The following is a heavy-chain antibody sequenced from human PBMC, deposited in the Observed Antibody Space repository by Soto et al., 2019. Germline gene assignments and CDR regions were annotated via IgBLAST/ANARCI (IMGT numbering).Heavy chain of an antibody. D-gene: IGHD3-10*01. V-gene: IGHV2-5*02. CDR2: IYWDDDK. CDR1: GFSLSTAGVG. J-gene: IGHJ5*02. Sequence: QITLKESGPTLVKPTQTLTLTCTFSGFSLSTAGVGGGWIRQPPGEALELLALIYWDDDKRYSPSLRSRLAITKVTSKTQGVLTMTTMDPVDTATYQCVSGCFTNWFDPWGQGTLVTVSS. CDR3: VSGCFTNWFDP.